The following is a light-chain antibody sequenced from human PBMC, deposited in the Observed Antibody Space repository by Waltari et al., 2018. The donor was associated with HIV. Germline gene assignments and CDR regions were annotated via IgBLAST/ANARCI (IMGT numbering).Light chain of an antibody. Sequence: QLVLTQSPSASASLGASVKLTCTLTSGHSNYAIAWHPQQPEKGPRYLMNLNSDGSHNKGDGIPDRFSGSSSGAERYLTISSLQSEDEADYYCQTWGTGTWVFGGGTKLTVL. CDR2: LNSDGSH. J-gene: IGLJ3*02. V-gene: IGLV4-69*01. CDR1: SGHSNYA. CDR3: QTWGTGTWV.